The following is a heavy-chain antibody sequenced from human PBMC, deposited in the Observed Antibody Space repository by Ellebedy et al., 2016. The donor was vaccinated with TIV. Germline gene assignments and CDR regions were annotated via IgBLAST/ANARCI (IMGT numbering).Heavy chain of an antibody. J-gene: IGHJ4*02. CDR3: ARDAAAGDNFDY. V-gene: IGHV3-30*03. CDR1: GFTFSSYG. D-gene: IGHD6-13*01. Sequence: GGSLRLSXAASGFTFSSYGMHWVRQAPGKGLEWVAVISYDGSNKYYADSVKGRFTISRDNSKNTLYLQMNSLRAEDTAVYYCARDAAAGDNFDYWGQGTLVTVSS. CDR2: ISYDGSNK.